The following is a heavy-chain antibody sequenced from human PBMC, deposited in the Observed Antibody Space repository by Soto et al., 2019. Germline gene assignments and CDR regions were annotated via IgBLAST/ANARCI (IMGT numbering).Heavy chain of an antibody. CDR1: GFTFSNNA. CDR3: AKDSSSWQY. CDR2: ITSSGGGT. D-gene: IGHD2-15*01. J-gene: IGHJ4*01. V-gene: IGHV3-23*01. Sequence: GGSLRLSCAASGFTFSNNAMTWVRQAPGKGLEWVPSITSSGGGTYYADSVKGRLTISRDNSKNTLYLQMNSLRVEDTAVYYCAKDSSSWQYWGHGTLVTVSS.